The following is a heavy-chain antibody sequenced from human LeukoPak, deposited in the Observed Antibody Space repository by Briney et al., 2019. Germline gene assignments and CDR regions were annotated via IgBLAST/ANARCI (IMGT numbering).Heavy chain of an antibody. D-gene: IGHD3-22*01. CDR3: ARALVVADAFDI. CDR1: GFTFDDYA. Sequence: PGGSLRLSCAASGFTFDDYAMHWVRQAPGKGLEWVSGISWNSGSIGYADSVKGRFTISRDNAKNSLYLQMNSLRAEDTAVYYCARALVVADAFDIWGQGTMVTVSS. V-gene: IGHV3-9*01. CDR2: ISWNSGSI. J-gene: IGHJ3*02.